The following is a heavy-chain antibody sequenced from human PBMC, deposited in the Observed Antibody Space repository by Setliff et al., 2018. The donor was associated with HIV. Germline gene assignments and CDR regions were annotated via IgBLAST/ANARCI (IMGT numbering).Heavy chain of an antibody. J-gene: IGHJ3*02. V-gene: IGHV1-69*10. CDR1: GGTFNNDA. Sequence: GASVKVSCKASGGTFNNDAISWVRQAPGQGLEWMGGIVPVLGITNYSPKFQGRVTITTDESTTTAYMDLSSLRSEDTAVYYCARIPTGGAFDIWGQGTVVTVSS. CDR3: ARIPTGGAFDI. D-gene: IGHD7-27*01. CDR2: IVPVLGIT.